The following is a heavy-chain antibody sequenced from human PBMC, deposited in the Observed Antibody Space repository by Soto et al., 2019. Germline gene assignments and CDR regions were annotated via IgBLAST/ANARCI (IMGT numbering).Heavy chain of an antibody. J-gene: IGHJ4*02. CDR1: QFTFSSYF. D-gene: IGHD3-10*01. Sequence: PGGSLRLSCASSQFTFSSYFMGWVRQAPGKGLEWLANIKEDGTDQYYVDSVKGRFTISRDNAKHSLYLQMNSLRAEDTAIHYSAGWVRSTVDYWGQGTLVTVSS. V-gene: IGHV3-7*01. CDR2: IKEDGTDQ. CDR3: AGWVRSTVDY.